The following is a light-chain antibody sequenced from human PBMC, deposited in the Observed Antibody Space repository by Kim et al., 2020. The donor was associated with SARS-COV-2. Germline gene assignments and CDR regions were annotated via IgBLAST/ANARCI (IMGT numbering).Light chain of an antibody. CDR1: QSVDSNY. CDR3: QQYGSSPRT. CDR2: STS. J-gene: IGKJ1*01. Sequence: SPGERATLSCRASQSVDSNYLAWYQQKPGQAPRLLIYSTSTRATGVPDRFSGSGSGTDFTLTISRLEPEDFAVYHCQQYGSSPRTFGQGTKVDIK. V-gene: IGKV3-20*01.